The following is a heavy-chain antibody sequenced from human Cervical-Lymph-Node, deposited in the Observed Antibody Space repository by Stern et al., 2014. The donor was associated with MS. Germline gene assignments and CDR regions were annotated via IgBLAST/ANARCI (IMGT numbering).Heavy chain of an antibody. CDR1: GGSISRSSYY. CDR2: IDYSGTI. J-gene: IGHJ4*02. CDR3: ARRYGTGLDY. D-gene: IGHD1-1*01. Sequence: VQLLESGPGLVKPSETLSLTCTVSGGSISRSSYYWGRVRPPPGKGLEWIASIDYSGTINYSPYLKSRVSMSADTSNNQFSLSLNSVTVADTAVYYCARRYGTGLDYWGQGTLVTVSS. V-gene: IGHV4-39*01.